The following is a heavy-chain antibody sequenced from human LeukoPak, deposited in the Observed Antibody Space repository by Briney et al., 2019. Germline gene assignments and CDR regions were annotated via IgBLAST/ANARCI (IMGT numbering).Heavy chain of an antibody. Sequence: SETLSLTCAVYGGSFSGYYWSWIRQPPGKWLEWIGEINHSGSTNYNPSLKSRVTISVDTSKNQFSLKLSSVTAADTAVYYCARESRTYYYYYMDVWGKGTTVTVSS. CDR1: GGSFSGYY. J-gene: IGHJ6*03. CDR3: ARESRTYYYYYMDV. CDR2: INHSGST. V-gene: IGHV4-34*01.